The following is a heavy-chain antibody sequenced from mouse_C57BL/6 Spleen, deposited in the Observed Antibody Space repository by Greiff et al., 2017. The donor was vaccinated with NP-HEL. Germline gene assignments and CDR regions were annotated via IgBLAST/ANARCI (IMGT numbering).Heavy chain of an antibody. CDR1: GYSITSGYD. D-gene: IGHD1-1*01. CDR3: ARGGYYGSSFWYFDV. V-gene: IGHV3-1*01. CDR2: ISYSGST. J-gene: IGHJ1*03. Sequence: EVQLQQSGPGMVKPSQSLSLTCTVTGYSITSGYDWHWIRHFPGNKLEWMGYISYSGSTNYNPSLKSRISITHDTSKNHFFLKLNSVTTEDTAPYYCARGGYYGSSFWYFDVWGTGTTVTVSS.